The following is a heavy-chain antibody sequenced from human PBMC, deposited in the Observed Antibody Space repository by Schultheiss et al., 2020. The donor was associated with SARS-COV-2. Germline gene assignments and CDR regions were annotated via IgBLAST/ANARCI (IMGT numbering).Heavy chain of an antibody. V-gene: IGHV3-30*02. CDR3: ARRVIMFQLRRTNWFDP. CDR1: GFTLSSHE. D-gene: IGHD2-2*01. CDR2: IRYDGSNK. Sequence: GGSLRLSCEVSGFTLSSHEMNWVRQAPGKGLEWVAFIRYDGSNKYYADSVKGRFTISRDNSKNTLYLQMNSLRAEDTAVYYCARRVIMFQLRRTNWFDPWGQGTLVTVSS. J-gene: IGHJ5*02.